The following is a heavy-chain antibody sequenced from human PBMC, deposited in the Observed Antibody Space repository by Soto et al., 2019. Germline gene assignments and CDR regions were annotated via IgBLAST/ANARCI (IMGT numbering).Heavy chain of an antibody. CDR1: GFTFSAYY. CDR3: ARSLLDEYSSSWRSAYYGMDV. V-gene: IGHV1-2*02. J-gene: IGHJ6*02. CDR2: INPNSGGT. D-gene: IGHD6-13*01. Sequence: QVQLVQSGAEVKKPGASVKVSCKAPGFTFSAYYIYWVRQAPGQGLEWIGWINPNSGGTNNAQKFQCRVTMPRDTSTSTVYMELSALIPEDTAVYYCARSLLDEYSSSWRSAYYGMDVWGQGTTVTVSS.